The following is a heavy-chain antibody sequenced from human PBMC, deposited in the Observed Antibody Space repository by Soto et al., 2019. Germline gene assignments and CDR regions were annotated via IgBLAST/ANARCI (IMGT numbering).Heavy chain of an antibody. CDR1: GASISSGGYY. J-gene: IGHJ4*02. Sequence: QVQLQESGPGLVKPSQTLSLTCTVSGASISSGGYYWSWIRQHPGKGLEWIGYIYYSGSTYYNPSLKSRVTISVDTSKNQFSLKLSSVTAADTAVYYCARDRTTPNTVGFDYWGQGTLVTVSS. CDR3: ARDRTTPNTVGFDY. D-gene: IGHD1-26*01. V-gene: IGHV4-31*03. CDR2: IYYSGST.